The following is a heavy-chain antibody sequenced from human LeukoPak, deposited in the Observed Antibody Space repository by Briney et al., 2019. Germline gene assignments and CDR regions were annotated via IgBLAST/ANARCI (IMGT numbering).Heavy chain of an antibody. V-gene: IGHV4-34*01. CDR3: AARYKYSGSCPSY. CDR2: INHSGST. Sequence: SETLSLTCAVYGGSFSGYYWSWIRQPPGKGLEWIGEINHSGSTNYNPSLKSRVTIPVDTSKNQFSLKLSSVTAADTAVYYCAARYKYSGSCPSYWGQGTLVTXX. J-gene: IGHJ4*02. D-gene: IGHD1-26*01. CDR1: GGSFSGYY.